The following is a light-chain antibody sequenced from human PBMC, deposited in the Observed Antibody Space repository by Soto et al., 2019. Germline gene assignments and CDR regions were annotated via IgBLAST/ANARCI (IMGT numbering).Light chain of an antibody. J-gene: IGLJ1*01. CDR2: EGT. CDR1: TSDVGGYNL. V-gene: IGLV2-23*01. Sequence: QSALTQPASVSGSPGQSITISCSGTTSDVGGYNLVSWYQQHTAKATKLLIYEGTQRPSGVSSRFSGSKSGNTASLTISGLQAEDEADYYCCSYASSSSYVFGTGTKLTVL. CDR3: CSYASSSSYV.